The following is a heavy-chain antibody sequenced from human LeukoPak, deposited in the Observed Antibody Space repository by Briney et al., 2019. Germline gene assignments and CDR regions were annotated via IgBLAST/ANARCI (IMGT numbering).Heavy chain of an antibody. Sequence: PSETLSLTCTVSGGSISSGSYYWSWIRQPAGKGLEWIGRIYTSGSTNYNPSLKSRVTISVDTSKNQFSLKLSSVTAADTAVYYCASFLRPRDAFDIWGQGTMVTVSS. CDR2: IYTSGST. J-gene: IGHJ3*02. CDR1: GGSISSGSYY. V-gene: IGHV4-61*02. D-gene: IGHD5-12*01. CDR3: ASFLRPRDAFDI.